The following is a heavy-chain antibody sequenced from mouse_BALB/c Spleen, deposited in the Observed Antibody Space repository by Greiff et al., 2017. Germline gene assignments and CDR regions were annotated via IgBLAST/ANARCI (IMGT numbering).Heavy chain of an antibody. J-gene: IGHJ4*01. CDR1: GFSLTSYG. V-gene: IGHV2-4-1*01. CDR3: ARTSGAYYDYDYAMDY. Sequence: VMLVESGPGLVQPSQSLSITCTVSGFSLTSYGVHWVRQSPGKGLEWLGVIWSGGSTDYNAAFISRLSISKDNSKSQVFFKMNSLQADDTAIYYCARTSGAYYDYDYAMDYWGQGTSVTVSS. D-gene: IGHD2-4*01. CDR2: IWSGGST.